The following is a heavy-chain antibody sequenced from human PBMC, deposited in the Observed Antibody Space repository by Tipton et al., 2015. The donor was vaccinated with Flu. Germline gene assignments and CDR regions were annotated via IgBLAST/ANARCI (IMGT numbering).Heavy chain of an antibody. CDR2: INWNGNSV. V-gene: IGHV3-9*01. CDR3: AKGRIPSTSMDYYYYSGMDV. J-gene: IGHJ6*02. D-gene: IGHD2/OR15-2a*01. Sequence: SLRLSCAASGFTFDDYPLHWVRQVPGKGLEWVSGINWNGNSVGYADSVKGRFTISRDNAKNSLYLQMNSLRPEDTALYYCAKGRIPSTSMDYYYYSGMDVWGQGTTVTVSS. CDR1: GFTFDDYP.